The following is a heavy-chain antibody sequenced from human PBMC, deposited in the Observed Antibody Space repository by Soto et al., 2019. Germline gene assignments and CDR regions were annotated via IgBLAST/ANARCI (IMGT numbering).Heavy chain of an antibody. CDR2: INPNSGGT. J-gene: IGHJ6*02. Sequence: VQLVQSGVEVKKPGASVKVSCKASGYIFTGYHMHWVRQAPVQGLEWMGWINPNSGGTKYAQKFQGRVTMTRDTSISTAYMELSSLRSDDTAVYYCAREELPTYYYGMDVWGQGTTVTVSS. V-gene: IGHV1-2*02. D-gene: IGHD1-7*01. CDR3: AREELPTYYYGMDV. CDR1: GYIFTGYH.